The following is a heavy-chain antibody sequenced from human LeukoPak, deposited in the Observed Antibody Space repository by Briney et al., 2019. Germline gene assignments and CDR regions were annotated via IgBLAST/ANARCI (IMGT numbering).Heavy chain of an antibody. CDR3: ARAWGAAAGTGYYYMDV. V-gene: IGHV4-34*01. CDR2: NNHSGST. CDR1: GGSFSGYY. Sequence: PSETLSLTCAVYGGSFSGYYWSWIRQPPGKGLEWIGENNHSGSTNYNPSLKSRVTISVDTSKNQFSLKLSSVTAADTAVYYCARAWGAAAGTGYYYMDVWGKGTTVTVSS. J-gene: IGHJ6*03. D-gene: IGHD6-13*01.